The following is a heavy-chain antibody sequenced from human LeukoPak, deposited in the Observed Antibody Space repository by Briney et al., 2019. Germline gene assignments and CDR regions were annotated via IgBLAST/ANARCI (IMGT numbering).Heavy chain of an antibody. D-gene: IGHD5-12*01. J-gene: IGHJ4*02. Sequence: PGGSLRLSCAASGFTFSSYWVSWVRQAPGKGLEWVANIKQDGSEKYYVDSVKGRFTISRDNAKNSLYLQMNSLRAEDTAVYYCARGLGGYGHFDYWGQGTLVTVSS. V-gene: IGHV3-7*01. CDR3: ARGLGGYGHFDY. CDR1: GFTFSSYW. CDR2: IKQDGSEK.